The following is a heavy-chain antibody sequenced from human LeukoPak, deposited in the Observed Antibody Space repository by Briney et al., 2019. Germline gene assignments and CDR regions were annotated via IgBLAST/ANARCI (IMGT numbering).Heavy chain of an antibody. V-gene: IGHV1-18*01. CDR1: GYTFTSYG. CDR3: ARQYYYDSSGYYEHFDY. D-gene: IGHD3-22*01. CDR2: ISAYDGNT. J-gene: IGHJ4*02. Sequence: ASVKVSCKASGYTFTSYGISWVRQAPGQGLEWMGWISAYDGNTNYAQKLQGRVTMTTDTTTSTAYMELRSLRSDATAVYYWARQYYYDSSGYYEHFDYWGQGTLVTVSS.